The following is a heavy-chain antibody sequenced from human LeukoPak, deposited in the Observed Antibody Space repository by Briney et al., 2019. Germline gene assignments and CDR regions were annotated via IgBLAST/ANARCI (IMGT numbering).Heavy chain of an antibody. CDR2: IDSDGIII. J-gene: IGHJ4*02. V-gene: IGHV3-74*01. Sequence: TGGSLRLSCAASGFTFSGYWMFWVRQAPGKGLVWVSRIDSDGIIISSADSVKVRFTISRDNAKNTLYLQMNNLRAEDTAVYYCARGGGSYGDSWGQGTLVTVSS. CDR3: ARGGGSYGDS. D-gene: IGHD3-16*01. CDR1: GFTFSGYW.